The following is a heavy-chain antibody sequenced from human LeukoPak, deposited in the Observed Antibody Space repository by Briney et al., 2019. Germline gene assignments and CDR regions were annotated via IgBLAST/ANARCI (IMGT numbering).Heavy chain of an antibody. D-gene: IGHD2-15*01. CDR2: IYYTGTT. CDR3: ARTGLLTNWFDP. V-gene: IGHV4-59*12. J-gene: IGHJ5*02. Sequence: SETLSLTCTVSGGSISSYYWSWIRQPPGKGLEWVGYIYYTGTTNYNPSLKSRVTISVDTSKNQFSLKLSSVTAADTAVYYCARTGLLTNWFDPWGQGTLVTVSS. CDR1: GGSISSYY.